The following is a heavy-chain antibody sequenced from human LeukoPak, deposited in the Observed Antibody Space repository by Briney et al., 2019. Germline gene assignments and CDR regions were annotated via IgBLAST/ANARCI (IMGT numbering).Heavy chain of an antibody. CDR2: ISHDGSIK. D-gene: IGHD3-16*01. Sequence: GRSLRLSCAASGFTFSGYGMHWVRQAPGKGLEWVAFISHDGSIKYYADSVKGRFTISRDNSKNTLYLQMNSLRPDDTAIYFCAKDPFGYSHSSPGDYWGQGTLVTVSS. CDR1: GFTFSGYG. V-gene: IGHV3-30*18. J-gene: IGHJ4*02. CDR3: AKDPFGYSHSSPGDY.